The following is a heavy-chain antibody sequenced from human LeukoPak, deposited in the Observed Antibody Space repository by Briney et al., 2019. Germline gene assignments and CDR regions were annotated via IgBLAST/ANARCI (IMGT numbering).Heavy chain of an antibody. CDR1: GYSFTSYR. CDR3: ARRSGGSSGDFDY. J-gene: IGHJ4*02. Sequence: GESLKISCKGSGYSFTSYRISWVRQMPGEGLEWMGRIDPSDSYTNYSPSFQGHVTISADKSISTAYLQWSSLKASDTAMYYCARRSGGSSGDFDYWGQGTLVTVSS. D-gene: IGHD2-15*01. V-gene: IGHV5-10-1*01. CDR2: IDPSDSYT.